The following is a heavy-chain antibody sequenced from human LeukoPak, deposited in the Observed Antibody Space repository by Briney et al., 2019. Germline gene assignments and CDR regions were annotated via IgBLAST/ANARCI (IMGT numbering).Heavy chain of an antibody. J-gene: IGHJ4*02. V-gene: IGHV3-64D*09. D-gene: IGHD4-17*01. CDR1: GFTFRSYA. CDR2: ISSNGNNT. Sequence: GGSLRLSCSAAGFTFRSYAMYWVRQAPGKGMEYVSAISSNGNNTYYADSVKGRFPISIYNSKNTLYLQMSSLRAEDTAVYYCLKGDYGDYPYFFDYWGQGTLVTVSS. CDR3: LKGDYGDYPYFFDY.